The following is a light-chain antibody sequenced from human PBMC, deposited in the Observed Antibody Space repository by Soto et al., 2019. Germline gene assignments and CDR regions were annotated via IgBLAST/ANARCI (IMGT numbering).Light chain of an antibody. V-gene: IGKV3-20*01. CDR2: GAS. Sequence: ETAMSQFPVTRSLSPGERATLSWRASQSVSGSYLAWYQQKHGQAPTRVIYGASSRATGIPDRFSGSVSGTDGTITISRLEEEDGSVYYCQQYGSSTRTFGQGTKVDIK. CDR1: QSVSGSY. J-gene: IGKJ1*01. CDR3: QQYGSSTRT.